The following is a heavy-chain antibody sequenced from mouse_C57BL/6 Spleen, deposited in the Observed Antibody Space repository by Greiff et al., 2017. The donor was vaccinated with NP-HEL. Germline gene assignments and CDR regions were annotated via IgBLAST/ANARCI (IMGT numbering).Heavy chain of an antibody. CDR3: ATSYYSNYGGGFFDY. Sequence: QVQLKESGAELARPGASVKMSCKASGYTFTSYTMHWVKQRPGQGLEWIGYINPSSGYTKYNQKFKDKATLTADKSSSTAYMQLSSLTSEDSAVYYCATSYYSNYGGGFFDYWGQGTTLTVSS. J-gene: IGHJ2*01. CDR2: INPSSGYT. CDR1: GYTFTSYT. V-gene: IGHV1-4*01. D-gene: IGHD2-5*01.